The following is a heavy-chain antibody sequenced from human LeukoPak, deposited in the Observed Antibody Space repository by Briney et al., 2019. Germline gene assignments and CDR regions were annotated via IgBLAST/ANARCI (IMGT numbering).Heavy chain of an antibody. CDR1: GFAVSSNY. D-gene: IGHD2-2*01. CDR2: IHSGGAT. J-gene: IGHJ5*02. V-gene: IGHV3-66*01. CDR3: ARGHCRSTNCPHDSSWPFDP. Sequence: GGSLRLSCTASGFAVSSNYMTWVRQAPGKGLECVSVIHSGGATYYADSVKGRFTISRDNSKNTLYLQMNSLRVEDTAVYYCARGHCRSTNCPHDSSWPFDPWGQGTLVTVSS.